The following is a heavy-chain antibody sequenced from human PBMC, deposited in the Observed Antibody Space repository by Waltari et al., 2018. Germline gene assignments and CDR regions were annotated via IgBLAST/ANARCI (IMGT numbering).Heavy chain of an antibody. CDR2: LYHSGDT. CDR1: GIPVNSGFF. J-gene: IGHJ4*02. CDR3: VRRHWEAGYYRDQ. V-gene: IGHV4-38-2*01. Sequence: QVQLQESGPGLVNPSETLSLTCAVSGIPVNSGFFWGWIRQAPGVGLDLMGSLYHSGDTSYNPSLEIRVTISRDTSKNQFSLKVRSVTAADTALYYCVRRHWEAGYYRDQWGPGTLVTVSS. D-gene: IGHD3-9*01.